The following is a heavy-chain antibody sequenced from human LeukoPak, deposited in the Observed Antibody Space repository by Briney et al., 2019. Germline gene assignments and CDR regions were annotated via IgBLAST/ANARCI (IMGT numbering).Heavy chain of an antibody. V-gene: IGHV4-59*01. CDR3: ARDTYDTLTGHFLFDY. D-gene: IGHD3-9*01. J-gene: IGHJ4*02. CDR2: ISNSGST. Sequence: SETLSLTCTVSGGSINNYYWSWIRQTPGKGLEWIGYISNSGSTNYNPSLKTQVTISLDTSKNQFSLKLSSVTAADTAVFYCARDTYDTLTGHFLFDYWGQGTLVTVSS. CDR1: GGSINNYY.